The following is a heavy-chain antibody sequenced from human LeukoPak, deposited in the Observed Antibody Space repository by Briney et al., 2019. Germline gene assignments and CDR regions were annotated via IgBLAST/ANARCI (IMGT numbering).Heavy chain of an antibody. V-gene: IGHV3-48*03. Sequence: GGSLRLSCAASRFTFSSHDMSWVRQAPGKGLEWVSYISGSGSAIYYADSVKGRFTISRDNAKNSLNLQMNSLRAEDTAVYYCARSHGDSDYYDYWGQGTLVTVSS. CDR3: ARSHGDSDYYDY. D-gene: IGHD4-17*01. CDR2: ISGSGSAI. CDR1: RFTFSSHD. J-gene: IGHJ4*02.